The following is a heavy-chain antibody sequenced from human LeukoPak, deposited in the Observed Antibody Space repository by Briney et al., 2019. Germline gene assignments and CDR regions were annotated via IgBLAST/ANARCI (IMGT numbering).Heavy chain of an antibody. CDR1: GGSFSGYY. V-gene: IGHV4-34*01. CDR3: ARGDSSGYYSAYYYYYMDV. D-gene: IGHD3-22*01. CDR2: INHSGST. J-gene: IGHJ6*03. Sequence: SETLSLTCAVYGGSFSGYYWSWIRQPPGKGLEWIGEINHSGSTNYNPSLKSRVTISVDTSKNQFSLKLSSVTAADTAVYYCARGDSSGYYSAYYYYYMDVWGKGTTVTISS.